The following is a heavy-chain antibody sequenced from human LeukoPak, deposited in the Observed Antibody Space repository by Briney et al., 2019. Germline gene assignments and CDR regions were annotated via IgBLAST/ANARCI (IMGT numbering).Heavy chain of an antibody. V-gene: IGHV4-39*01. J-gene: IGHJ3*02. CDR2: IYYSGST. Sequence: SETLSLTCTVSGGSISSSSYYWGWIRQPPGKGLEWIGSIYYSGSTYYNPSLKSRVTISVDTSKNQFSLKLSSVTAADTAVYYCARGGDIVVVPAAICAFDIWGQGTMVTVSS. D-gene: IGHD2-2*02. CDR1: GGSISSSSYY. CDR3: ARGGDIVVVPAAICAFDI.